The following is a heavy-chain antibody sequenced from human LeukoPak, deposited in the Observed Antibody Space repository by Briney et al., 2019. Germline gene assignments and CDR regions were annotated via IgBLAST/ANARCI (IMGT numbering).Heavy chain of an antibody. D-gene: IGHD4-23*01. CDR1: GYTFTNYG. Sequence: ASVKVSCKASGYTFTNYGISWVRQAPGQGLEWMGWVSAYNGYTDYAQKFQFRVTMTTDTSTSTAYMELRSLRSDDTAVYYCARDKAVTTEVTQHFQHWGQGTLVTVSS. V-gene: IGHV1-18*01. J-gene: IGHJ1*01. CDR3: ARDKAVTTEVTQHFQH. CDR2: VSAYNGYT.